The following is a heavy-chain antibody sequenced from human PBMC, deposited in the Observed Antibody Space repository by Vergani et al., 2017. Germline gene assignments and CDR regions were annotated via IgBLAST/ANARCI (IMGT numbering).Heavy chain of an antibody. V-gene: IGHV3-30-3*01. Sequence: QVQLVESGGGVVQPGRSLRLSCAASGFTFSSYAMHWVRQAPGKGLEWVAVISYDGSNKYYADAVKGRFTISRDNSKNTLYLQMNSLRAEDTAVYYWARVVFTRGFRKTQNVDYWGQGTLVTVSS. J-gene: IGHJ4*02. CDR1: GFTFSSYA. CDR2: ISYDGSNK. CDR3: ARVVFTRGFRKTQNVDY. D-gene: IGHD3-10*01.